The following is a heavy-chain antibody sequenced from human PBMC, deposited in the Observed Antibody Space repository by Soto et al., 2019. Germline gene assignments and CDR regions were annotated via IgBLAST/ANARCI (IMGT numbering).Heavy chain of an antibody. CDR2: INPTTGGT. J-gene: IGHJ4*02. Sequence: ASVKVSCKASGYNFRGNYMHWVRQAPGQGLEWMALINPTTGGTSYAQKFQGRVTMTWDTSISTAYMELNRLTSDDTAIYYCARGYCSSSGCSHYFDYWGQGTLVTVSS. CDR3: ARGYCSSSGCSHYFDY. D-gene: IGHD6-19*01. V-gene: IGHV1-2*06. CDR1: GYNFRGNY.